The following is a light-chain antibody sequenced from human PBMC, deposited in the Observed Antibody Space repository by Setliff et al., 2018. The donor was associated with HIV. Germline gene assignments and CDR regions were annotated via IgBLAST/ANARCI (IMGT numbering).Light chain of an antibody. J-gene: IGLJ1*01. CDR3: CSYAGISALYV. CDR2: DVS. CDR1: SSDVGGYNY. V-gene: IGLV2-23*02. Sequence: QSALTQPASVSGSPGQSITISCTGTSSDVGGYNYVSWYQQHPGKAPKLMIYDVSKRPSGVSNRFAGSKSGNTASLTISGLQAEDEADYYCCSYAGISALYVFGIGAKVTVL.